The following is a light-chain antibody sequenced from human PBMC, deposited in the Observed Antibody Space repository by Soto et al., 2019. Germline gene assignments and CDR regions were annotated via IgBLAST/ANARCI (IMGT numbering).Light chain of an antibody. CDR1: SSNIGTNT. Sequence: QSVLTQPPSASGTPGQRVTISCSGSSSNIGTNTVNWYRHLPGTAPKLLIYRNNERPSGVPDRFSGSKSGTSASLAISGLQSEDEADYYCVAWDDSLNGYVFGTGTKVTVL. CDR3: VAWDDSLNGYV. CDR2: RNN. V-gene: IGLV1-44*01. J-gene: IGLJ1*01.